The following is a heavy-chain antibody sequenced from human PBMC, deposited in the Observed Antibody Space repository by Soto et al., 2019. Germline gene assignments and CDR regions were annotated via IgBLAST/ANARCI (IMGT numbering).Heavy chain of an antibody. V-gene: IGHV3-30*18. J-gene: IGHJ4*02. Sequence: PGGSLRLSCAASGFTFSSYGMHWVRQAPGKGLEWVAVISYDGSNKYYADSVKGRFTISRDNSKNTLYLQMNSLRAEDTAVYYCAKDLGVGATCDYWGQGTLVTVSS. CDR1: GFTFSSYG. CDR3: AKDLGVGATCDY. CDR2: ISYDGSNK. D-gene: IGHD1-26*01.